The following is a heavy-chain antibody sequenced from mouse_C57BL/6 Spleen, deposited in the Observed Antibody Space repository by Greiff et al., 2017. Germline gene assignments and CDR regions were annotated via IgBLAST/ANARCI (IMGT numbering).Heavy chain of an antibody. CDR2: ISSGGDYI. CDR3: TRESIWDWYFDV. Sequence: EVKLVESGEGLVKPGGSLKLSCAASGFTFSSYAMSWGRQTPEKRLEWVAYISSGGDYIYYADTVKGRFTISRDNARNTLYLQMSSLKSEDTAMYYCTRESIWDWYFDVWGTGTTVTVSS. J-gene: IGHJ1*03. V-gene: IGHV5-9-1*02. D-gene: IGHD4-1*01. CDR1: GFTFSSYA.